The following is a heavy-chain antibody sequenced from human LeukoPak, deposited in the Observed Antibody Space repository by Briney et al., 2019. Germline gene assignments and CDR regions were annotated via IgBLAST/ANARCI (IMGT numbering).Heavy chain of an antibody. V-gene: IGHV3-11*01. Sequence: GGSLRLSCAASGFTFSDYYMSWIRQAPGKGLEWVSYISSSGSTIYYADSVEGRFTISRDNAKNSLYLQMNSLRAEDTAVYYCARGPPYYDILTGYPDHWGQGTLVTVSS. CDR3: ARGPPYYDILTGYPDH. D-gene: IGHD3-9*01. CDR2: ISSSGSTI. CDR1: GFTFSDYY. J-gene: IGHJ4*02.